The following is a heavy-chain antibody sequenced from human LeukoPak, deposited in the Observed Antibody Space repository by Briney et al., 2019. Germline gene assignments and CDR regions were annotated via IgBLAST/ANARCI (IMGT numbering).Heavy chain of an antibody. Sequence: SGLTLLKPTQTLTLTCTFSGFSLSTSGVGVGWIRQPPGKALEWLALIYWDDDKRYCPSLKSRLTITKDTSKNQVVLTMTNMDPVDTATYYCAHITQLQLWSTGVRFVPWGQGTLVTVSS. CDR1: GFSLSTSGVG. D-gene: IGHD5-18*01. CDR3: AHITQLQLWSTGVRFVP. V-gene: IGHV2-5*02. CDR2: IYWDDDK. J-gene: IGHJ5*02.